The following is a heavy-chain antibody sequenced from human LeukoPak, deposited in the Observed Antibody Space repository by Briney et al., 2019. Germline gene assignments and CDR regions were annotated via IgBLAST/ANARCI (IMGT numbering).Heavy chain of an antibody. D-gene: IGHD2-8*02. CDR3: SREGEGEDGTGHHNWYFDL. CDR2: ISPYNDNT. CDR1: GYTFTGYY. Sequence: ASVKVSCKASGYTFTGYYMHWVREAPGQGLEWMGWISPYNDNTKYAQKLQGRVTMTTDTSTSTAYMELRSLRSDDTAMYYCSREGEGEDGTGHHNWYFDLWGRGTLVTVSS. V-gene: IGHV1-18*04. J-gene: IGHJ2*01.